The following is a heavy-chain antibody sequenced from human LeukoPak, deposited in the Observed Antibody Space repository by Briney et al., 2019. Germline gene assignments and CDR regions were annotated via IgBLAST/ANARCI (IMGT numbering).Heavy chain of an antibody. CDR3: AAQRGYSGYVPGVAFDI. CDR1: GFTFSNYW. V-gene: IGHV3-7*03. D-gene: IGHD5-12*01. Sequence: GGSLRLSCEGSGFTFSNYWMGWVRQAPGKGLQWVANIKTDGSEKYYVDSVKGRFTISRDNSKNTLYLQMNSLRAEDTAVYYCAAQRGYSGYVPGVAFDIWGQGTMVTVSS. J-gene: IGHJ3*02. CDR2: IKTDGSEK.